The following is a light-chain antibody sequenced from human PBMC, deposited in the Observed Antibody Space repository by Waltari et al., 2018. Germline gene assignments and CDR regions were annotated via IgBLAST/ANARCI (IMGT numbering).Light chain of an antibody. CDR2: EVT. CDR1: SSDICGYNN. CDR3: TSYAVTKVV. Sequence: QSVLTQPPSASGFLGQSVAISCTGTSSDICGYNNVSWYLHHPGKAPKPLIYEVTNRPSGVPDRFSGSKSGNTASLTVSGLQAEDEADYYCTSYAVTKVVFGGGTKLTVL. J-gene: IGLJ2*01. V-gene: IGLV2-8*01.